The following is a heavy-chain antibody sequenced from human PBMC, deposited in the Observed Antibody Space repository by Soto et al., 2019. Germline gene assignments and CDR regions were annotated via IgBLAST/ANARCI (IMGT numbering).Heavy chain of an antibody. J-gene: IGHJ4*02. Sequence: GGSLRLSCAASGFSFSVQWMSWVRQAPGKGLEWVATINQDVSERYYVDSVKGRFSISRDNAKNSLYLQMNSLRAEDTAVYYCTTEEWYYFPSWGQGTLVTVSS. CDR2: INQDVSER. CDR1: GFSFSVQW. D-gene: IGHD3-3*01. V-gene: IGHV3-7*03. CDR3: TTEEWYYFPS.